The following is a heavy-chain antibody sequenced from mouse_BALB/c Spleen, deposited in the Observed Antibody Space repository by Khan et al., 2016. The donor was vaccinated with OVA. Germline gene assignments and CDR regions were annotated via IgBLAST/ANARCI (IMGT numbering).Heavy chain of an antibody. CDR3: TRHGYVAWFTY. V-gene: IGHV1S135*01. Sequence: VQLKQSGPELMKPGASVKISCKASGYSFTSYYIHWVMESHGKSLEWIGYIDPFSGDTTYNQKFKGKATLTVDKSSSTAYILLSNLTSEDSAVYYCTRHGYVAWFTYWGHGTLVTVSA. CDR1: GYSFTSYY. D-gene: IGHD2-2*01. J-gene: IGHJ3*01. CDR2: IDPFSGDT.